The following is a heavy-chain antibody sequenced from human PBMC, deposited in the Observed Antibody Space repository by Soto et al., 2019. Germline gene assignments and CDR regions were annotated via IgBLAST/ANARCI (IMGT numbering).Heavy chain of an antibody. CDR3: ARGGARRITRYGDYAVV. Sequence: DSVKGRFTISRDNSKNTLYLQMNSLRAEDTAVYYCARGGARRITRYGDYAVVWGQGTLVTVSS. J-gene: IGHJ4*02. V-gene: IGHV3-30*07. D-gene: IGHD4-17*01.